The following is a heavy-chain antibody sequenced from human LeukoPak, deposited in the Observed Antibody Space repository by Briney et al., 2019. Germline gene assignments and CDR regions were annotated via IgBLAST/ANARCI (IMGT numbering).Heavy chain of an antibody. V-gene: IGHV1-69*04. Sequence: SVKVSCKASGGTFSSYAISWVRQAPGQGLEWMGRIIPILGIANYAQKFQGRVTTTADKSTSTAYMELSSLRSEDTAVYYCARGRSSSWYNWFDPWGQGTLVTVSS. CDR2: IIPILGIA. CDR3: ARGRSSSWYNWFDP. D-gene: IGHD6-13*01. J-gene: IGHJ5*02. CDR1: GGTFSSYA.